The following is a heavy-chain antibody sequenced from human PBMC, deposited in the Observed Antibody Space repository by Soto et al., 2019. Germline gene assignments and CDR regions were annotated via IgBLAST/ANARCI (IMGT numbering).Heavy chain of an antibody. CDR1: GDSVSSNSAA. Sequence: SQTLSLTCVSSGDSVSSNSAAWNWIRQSPSRGLEWLGRTYYRSKWYNDYAVSVKSRITINPDTSKNQFSLQLNSVTPEDTAVYYCASHSSGPEDAFDIWGQGTMLTVSS. CDR2: TYYRSKWYN. CDR3: ASHSSGPEDAFDI. V-gene: IGHV6-1*01. D-gene: IGHD6-19*01. J-gene: IGHJ3*02.